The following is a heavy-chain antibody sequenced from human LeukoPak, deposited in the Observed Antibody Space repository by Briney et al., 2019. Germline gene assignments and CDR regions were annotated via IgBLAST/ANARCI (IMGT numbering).Heavy chain of an antibody. CDR2: TYYKSKWYT. V-gene: IGHV6-1*01. Sequence: SQTLSLTCAISGDSVSSNSVAWNWIRQSPSRGLEWLGRTYYKSKWYTDYALSVKSRITINPDTSKNQFSLQLNSVTPEDTAVYYCAIDPGWLDFDYWGQGTLVTVSS. J-gene: IGHJ4*02. CDR3: AIDPGWLDFDY. D-gene: IGHD6-19*01. CDR1: GDSVSSNSVA.